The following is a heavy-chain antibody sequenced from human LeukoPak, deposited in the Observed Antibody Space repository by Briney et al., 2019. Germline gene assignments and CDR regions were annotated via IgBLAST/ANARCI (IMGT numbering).Heavy chain of an antibody. CDR2: INPSSSDSSA. Sequence: GASVKVSCKASGYTFTSYKVHWVRQAPGQGLEWMGIINPSSSDSSARYAQKYQGRVTMTRDTSTSTLYMELSSLRSEDTAVYYCASGIVPGVFDYWGQGTLVTVSS. CDR3: ASGIVPGVFDY. CDR1: GYTFTSYK. V-gene: IGHV1-46*01. J-gene: IGHJ4*02. D-gene: IGHD2-8*02.